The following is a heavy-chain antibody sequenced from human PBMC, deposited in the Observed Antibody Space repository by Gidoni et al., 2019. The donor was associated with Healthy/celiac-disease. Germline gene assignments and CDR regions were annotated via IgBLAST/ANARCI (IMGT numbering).Heavy chain of an antibody. J-gene: IGHJ4*02. Sequence: QLQLQESGPGLVKPSEPLSLTCTVSGGSISSSSYYWGWIRQPPGKGLEWIGSIYYSGSTYYNPSLKSRVTISVDTSKNQFSLKLSSVTAADTAVYYCAISLEGSGSYYGGYFDYWGQGTLVTVSS. CDR2: IYYSGST. CDR1: GGSISSSSYY. D-gene: IGHD3-10*01. CDR3: AISLEGSGSYYGGYFDY. V-gene: IGHV4-39*07.